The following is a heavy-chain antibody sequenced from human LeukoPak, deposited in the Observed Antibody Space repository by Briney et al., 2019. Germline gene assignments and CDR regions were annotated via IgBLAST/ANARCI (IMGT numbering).Heavy chain of an antibody. J-gene: IGHJ4*02. D-gene: IGHD3-3*01. V-gene: IGHV3-48*02. CDR2: ISSSSSTI. CDR1: GFTFSSDS. CDR3: ARADDTIFGVVIMFDY. Sequence: GGSLRLSCAASGFTFSSDSMNWVRQAPGKGLEWVSYISSSSSTIYYADSVKGRFTISRDNAKNSLYLQMNSLRDEDTAVYYCARADDTIFGVVIMFDYWGQGTLVTVSS.